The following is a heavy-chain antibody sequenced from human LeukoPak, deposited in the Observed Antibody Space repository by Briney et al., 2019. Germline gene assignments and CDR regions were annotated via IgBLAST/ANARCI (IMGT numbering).Heavy chain of an antibody. CDR1: GGSMSSSSYY. CDR2: MSSSGTT. Sequence: SETLSLTCTVSGGSMSSSSYYWGWIRQPPGKGLEWIGRMSSSGTTNYNPSLESRVTMSVGTSKNQFSLKLSSVTAADTAVYYCARVIPEAGFDPWGQGTLVTVSS. D-gene: IGHD1-14*01. J-gene: IGHJ5*02. V-gene: IGHV4-39*07. CDR3: ARVIPEAGFDP.